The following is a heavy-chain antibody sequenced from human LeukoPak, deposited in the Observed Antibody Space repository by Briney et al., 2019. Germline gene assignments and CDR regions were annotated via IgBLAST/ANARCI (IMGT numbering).Heavy chain of an antibody. D-gene: IGHD5-18*01. CDR3: ARDTRGYSYGMGDWFDP. V-gene: IGHV1-69*04. CDR1: GGTFSSYA. J-gene: IGHJ5*02. Sequence: GSSVKVSCKASGGTFSSYAISWVRQAPGQGLEWMGRIIPIFGIANYAQKFQGRVTITADKSTSTAYMELSSLRSEDTAVYNCARDTRGYSYGMGDWFDPWGQGTLVTVSS. CDR2: IIPIFGIA.